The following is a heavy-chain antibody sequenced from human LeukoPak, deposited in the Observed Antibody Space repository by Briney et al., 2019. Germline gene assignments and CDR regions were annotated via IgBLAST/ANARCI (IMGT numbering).Heavy chain of an antibody. V-gene: IGHV3-23*01. CDR1: GFTVSSNY. CDR3: AKDRIFLEWFDAFDI. J-gene: IGHJ3*02. CDR2: ISGSGGST. Sequence: PGGSLRLSCAASGFTVSSNYMSWVRQAPGKGLEWVSAISGSGGSTYYADSVKGRFTISRDNSKNTLYLQMNSLRAEDTAVYYCAKDRIFLEWFDAFDIWGQGTMVTVSS. D-gene: IGHD3-3*01.